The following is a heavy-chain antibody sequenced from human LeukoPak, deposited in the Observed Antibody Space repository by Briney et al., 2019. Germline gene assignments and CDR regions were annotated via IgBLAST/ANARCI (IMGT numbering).Heavy chain of an antibody. CDR1: GGSFSGYY. CDR2: INHSGST. V-gene: IGHV4-34*01. D-gene: IGHD3-3*01. J-gene: IGHJ4*02. CDR3: ARHSGPIFGVAPTDY. Sequence: SETLSLTCAVYGGSFSGYYWSWIRQPPGKGLEWIGEINHSGSTNYNPSLKSRVTISVDTSKNQFSLKLSSVTAADTAVYYCARHSGPIFGVAPTDYWGQGTLVTVSS.